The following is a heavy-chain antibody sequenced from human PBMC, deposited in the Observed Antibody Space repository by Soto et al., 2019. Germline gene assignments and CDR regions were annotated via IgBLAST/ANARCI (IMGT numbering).Heavy chain of an antibody. CDR3: ARGTGYSGYEYYYYYGMDV. CDR1: GYTFTGYY. V-gene: IGHV1-2*04. Sequence: ASVKVSCKTSGYTFTGYYIQGLRQAPARGLVWMGWINPKSGGKNYAQKFQGWVTMTRDTSISTAYMELSRLRSDDTAVYYCARGTGYSGYEYYYYYGMDVWGQ. D-gene: IGHD5-12*01. J-gene: IGHJ6*02. CDR2: INPKSGGK.